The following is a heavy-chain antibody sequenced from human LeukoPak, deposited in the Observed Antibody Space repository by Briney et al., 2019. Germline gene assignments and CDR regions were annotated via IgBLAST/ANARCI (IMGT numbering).Heavy chain of an antibody. CDR1: GFTFSSYG. J-gene: IGHJ4*02. CDR3: ARDLVAGTKIDY. Sequence: GGSLRLSCAASGFTFSSYGMHWVRQAPGKGLEWVAVISYDGSNKYYADSVKGRFTISRDNSKNTLYLQMNSLRAEDTAVYYCARDLVAGTKIDYWGQGTLVTVSS. V-gene: IGHV3-30*19. CDR2: ISYDGSNK. D-gene: IGHD6-19*01.